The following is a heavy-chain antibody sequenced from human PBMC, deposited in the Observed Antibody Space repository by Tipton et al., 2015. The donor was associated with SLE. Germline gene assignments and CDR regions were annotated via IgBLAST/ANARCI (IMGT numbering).Heavy chain of an antibody. V-gene: IGHV4-38-2*02. CDR1: GYSISSGYY. J-gene: IGHJ4*02. CDR2: IYHSGST. CDR3: ARDYSPEAYFDY. D-gene: IGHD6-13*01. Sequence: LRLSCTVSGYSISSGYYWGWIRQPPGKGLEWIGSIYHSGSTYYNPSLKSRVTISVDTSKNQFSLKLSSVTAADTAVYYCARDYSPEAYFDYWGQGTLVTVSS.